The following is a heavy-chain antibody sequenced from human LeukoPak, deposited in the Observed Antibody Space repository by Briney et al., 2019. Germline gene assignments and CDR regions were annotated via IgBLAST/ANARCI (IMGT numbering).Heavy chain of an antibody. CDR2: VSPYTGHT. V-gene: IGHV1-18*04. J-gene: IGHJ4*02. CDR3: ARESHYGGNYYYLDS. CDR1: GYTFLSYA. D-gene: IGHD4-23*01. Sequence: ASVKDSCKASGYTFLSYALTSVRQAPGQGLEWMGWVSPYTGHTEYAQTFQGRVTMTADTSTTTSYLELRSLRSDDTAMYFCARESHYGGNYYYLDSWGQGTLVTVSS.